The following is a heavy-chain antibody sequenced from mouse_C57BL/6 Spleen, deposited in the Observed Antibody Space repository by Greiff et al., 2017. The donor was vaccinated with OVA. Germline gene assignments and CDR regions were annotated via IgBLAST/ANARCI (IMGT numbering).Heavy chain of an antibody. CDR3: ALLWPHYYAMDY. CDR1: GYTFTSYW. J-gene: IGHJ4*01. D-gene: IGHD1-1*02. V-gene: IGHV1-52*01. CDR2: IDPSDSET. Sequence: QVQLQQPGAELVRPGSSVKLSCKASGYTFTSYWMHWVKQRPIQGLEWIGNIDPSDSETHYNQKFKDKATLTVDKSSSTAYMQLSSLTSEDSAVYYCALLWPHYYAMDYWGQGTSVTVSS.